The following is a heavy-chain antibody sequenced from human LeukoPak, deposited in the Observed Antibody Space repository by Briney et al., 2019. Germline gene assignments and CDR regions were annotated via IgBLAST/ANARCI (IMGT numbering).Heavy chain of an antibody. Sequence: PGRSLRLSCAASGFTFSGYAMHWVRQAPGKGLEWVAVISYDGSNEYYADSVKGRFSISRDNSNYTVHLQMNSLRAEDTAVYYCAREPLYGSGSWPLDYWGRGTLVTVSS. V-gene: IGHV3-30-3*01. D-gene: IGHD3-10*01. CDR3: AREPLYGSGSWPLDY. CDR2: ISYDGSNE. CDR1: GFTFSGYA. J-gene: IGHJ4*02.